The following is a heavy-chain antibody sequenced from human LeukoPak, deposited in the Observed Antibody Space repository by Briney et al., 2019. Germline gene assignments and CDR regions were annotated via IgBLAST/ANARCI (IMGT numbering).Heavy chain of an antibody. V-gene: IGHV4-61*08. CDR1: GGSISSGGYY. Sequence: PSQTLSLTCTVSGGSISSGGYYWSWIRQHPGKGLEWIGYIYYSGSTNYNPSLKSRVTISVDTSKNQFSLKLSSVTAADTAVYYCARNKRGLRLSPHYYYYMDVWGKGTTVTVSS. CDR2: IYYSGST. CDR3: ARNKRGLRLSPHYYYYMDV. J-gene: IGHJ6*03. D-gene: IGHD2/OR15-2a*01.